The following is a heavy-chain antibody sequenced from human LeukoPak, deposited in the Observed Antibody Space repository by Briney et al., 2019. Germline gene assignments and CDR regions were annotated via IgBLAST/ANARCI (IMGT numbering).Heavy chain of an antibody. D-gene: IGHD3-10*01. V-gene: IGHV3-66*01. Sequence: PGGSLRLSCAASGFTVSSNFMNWVRQAPGKGLEWVSVIYSGGSTYYADSVKDRFTISRDNSKNTLYLQMNSLRAEDTAVYYCARYYGSGSYYNRWFDPWGQGTLVTVSS. J-gene: IGHJ5*02. CDR2: IYSGGST. CDR1: GFTVSSNF. CDR3: ARYYGSGSYYNRWFDP.